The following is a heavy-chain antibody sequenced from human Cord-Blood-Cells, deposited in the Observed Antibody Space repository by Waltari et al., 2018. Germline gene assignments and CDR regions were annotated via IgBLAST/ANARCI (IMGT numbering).Heavy chain of an antibody. V-gene: IGHV1-24*01. CDR3: ATRITIFGVVIDAFDI. Sequence: QVQLVQSGAEVKKPGASVKVSCKVSGYTLTELSMHWVRQAPGKGLEWMGGFNPEDGETSYAQKFQGRVTMTEDTSTDTAYMELSSLRSEDTAVYYCATRITIFGVVIDAFDIWGQGTMVTVSS. J-gene: IGHJ3*02. CDR2: FNPEDGET. D-gene: IGHD3-3*01. CDR1: GYTLTELS.